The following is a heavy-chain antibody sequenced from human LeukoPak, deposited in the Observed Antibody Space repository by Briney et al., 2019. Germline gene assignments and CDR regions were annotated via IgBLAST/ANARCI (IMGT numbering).Heavy chain of an antibody. J-gene: IGHJ5*02. Sequence: SVKVSCKASGGTFSSYAISWVRQAPGQGLEWMGGIIPIFGTANYAQKFQGRVMITADESTSTAYMELSSLRSEDTAVYYCARTPKDWFDPWGQGTLVTVSS. V-gene: IGHV1-69*13. CDR1: GGTFSSYA. CDR2: IIPIFGTA. CDR3: ARTPKDWFDP.